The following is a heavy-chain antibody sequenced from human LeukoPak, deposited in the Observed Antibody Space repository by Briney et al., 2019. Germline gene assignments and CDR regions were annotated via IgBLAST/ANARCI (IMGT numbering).Heavy chain of an antibody. V-gene: IGHV3-23*01. CDR1: GFTFSTFA. D-gene: IGHD5-24*01. J-gene: IGHJ5*02. CDR3: AKDLHYNDGRWEFDP. CDR2: IVVSGTT. Sequence: GGSLRLSSAASGFTFSTFAMTWVRHAPGKGLEWVSGIVVSGTTYYADSVKCRSTHSKDNSTKTMYLQMNSLRVEDTAIYYCAKDLHYNDGRWEFDPRGQGTLVTVSS.